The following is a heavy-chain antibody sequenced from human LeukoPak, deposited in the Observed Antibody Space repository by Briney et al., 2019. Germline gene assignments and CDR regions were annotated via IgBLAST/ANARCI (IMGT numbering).Heavy chain of an antibody. CDR2: ISSSSSII. J-gene: IGHJ4*02. CDR3: ARDLDCSSTSWQCPGLRFDY. CDR1: GFTFSSYS. D-gene: IGHD2-2*01. Sequence: GSLRLSCAASGFTFSSYSMNWVRQAPGKGLEWVSYISSSSSIIYYADSVKGRFTISRDNAKNSLYLQMNSLRDEDTAVYYCARDLDCSSTSWQCPGLRFDYWGQGTLVTVSS. V-gene: IGHV3-48*02.